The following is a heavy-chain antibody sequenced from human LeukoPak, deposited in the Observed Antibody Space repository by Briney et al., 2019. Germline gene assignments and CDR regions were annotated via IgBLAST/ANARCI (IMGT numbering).Heavy chain of an antibody. CDR2: ISGSGGST. D-gene: IGHD3/OR15-3a*01. J-gene: IGHJ4*02. CDR1: GFTFSNYA. Sequence: GGSLRLSCAASGFTFSNYAMSWVRQAPGKGLEWVSVISGSGGSTYYADSVKGRFTISRDNSKKNTLFLQMNSLRAEDTAVYYCARLGCVRACPHGALNWWGQGTLVTVSS. V-gene: IGHV3-23*01. CDR3: ARLGCVRACPHGALNW.